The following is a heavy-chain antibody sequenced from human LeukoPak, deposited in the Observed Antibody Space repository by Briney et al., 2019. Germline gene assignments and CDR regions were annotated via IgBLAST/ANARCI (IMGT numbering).Heavy chain of an antibody. CDR1: GFTFSSYW. D-gene: IGHD3-16*02. CDR3: ARVRGYRQLDF. Sequence: PGRSLRLSCAASGFTFSSYWMSWVRQAPGQGLPWVANIKQDGSEKYYVDSVEGWFTISRNNAKNSMYLQMNTLRADDTAVYYCARVRGYRQLDFWGQGTLVTVSS. CDR2: IKQDGSEK. V-gene: IGHV3-7*01. J-gene: IGHJ4*02.